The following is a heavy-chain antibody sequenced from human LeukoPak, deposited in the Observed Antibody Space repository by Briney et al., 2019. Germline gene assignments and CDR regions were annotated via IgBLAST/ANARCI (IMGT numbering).Heavy chain of an antibody. Sequence: GGSLRLSCAASGFTFSSYGMHWVRQAPGKGLEWVAVIWYDGSDKYYADSVKGRFTISRDNSKNTLYLQMNTLRAEDTAVYYCARDLAGVSWFDPWGQGTLVTDSS. V-gene: IGHV3-33*01. CDR3: ARDLAGVSWFDP. J-gene: IGHJ5*02. CDR1: GFTFSSYG. CDR2: IWYDGSDK. D-gene: IGHD2-8*01.